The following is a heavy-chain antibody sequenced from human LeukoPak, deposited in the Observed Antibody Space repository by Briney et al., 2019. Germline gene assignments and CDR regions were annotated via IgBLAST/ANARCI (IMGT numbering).Heavy chain of an antibody. V-gene: IGHV3-33*01. D-gene: IGHD3-22*01. Sequence: GGSPRLSCAASGFTFSSYGMHWVRQAPGKGLEWVAVIWYDGSNKYYADSVKGRFTISRDNSKNTLYLQMNSLRAEDTAVYYCARDHYYDSSGYQNYFDYWGQGTLVTVSS. CDR3: ARDHYYDSSGYQNYFDY. CDR1: GFTFSSYG. CDR2: IWYDGSNK. J-gene: IGHJ4*02.